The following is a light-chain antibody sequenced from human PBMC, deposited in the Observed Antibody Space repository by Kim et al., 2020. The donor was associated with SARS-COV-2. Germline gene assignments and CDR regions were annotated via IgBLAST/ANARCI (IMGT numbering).Light chain of an antibody. V-gene: IGLV1-44*01. Sequence: QPVLTQPPSASGTPGQRVTISCSGSSSNIGSNTVNWYQQFPGTTPKLLIYSNDQRSSGVPDRFSGSKSGTSASLAISGLQSEDEADYYCAAWDESLNAFCDFGTGAKGTVL. CDR1: SSNIGSNT. CDR2: SND. CDR3: AAWDESLNAFCD. J-gene: IGLJ1*01.